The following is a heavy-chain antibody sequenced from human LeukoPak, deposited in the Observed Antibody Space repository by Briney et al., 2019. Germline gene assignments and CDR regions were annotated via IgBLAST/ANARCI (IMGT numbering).Heavy chain of an antibody. D-gene: IGHD3-22*01. V-gene: IGHV4-39*01. Sequence: PSETLSLTCTVSGGSISSTTYSWGWIRQPPGKGLEWIGTIYYSGSTYYNPSVKSRVTLSLDTSKNQLSLKLSSVTAADTAVYYCARLSHYYDSSGYYLGSYYFDYWGQGTLVTVSS. J-gene: IGHJ4*02. CDR1: GGSISSTTYS. CDR2: IYYSGST. CDR3: ARLSHYYDSSGYYLGSYYFDY.